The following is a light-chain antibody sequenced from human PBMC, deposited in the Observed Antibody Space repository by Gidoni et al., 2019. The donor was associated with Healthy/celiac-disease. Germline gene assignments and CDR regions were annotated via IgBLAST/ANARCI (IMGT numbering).Light chain of an antibody. V-gene: IGLV2-14*01. J-gene: IGLJ1*01. CDR1: SSDVGGYNY. CDR3: SSYTSSSILV. CDR2: EVS. Sequence: SAAPHQSITISCTGTSSDVGGYNYVSWYQQHPGKAPKLMIYEVSNRPSGVSNRFSGSKSGNTASLTISGLQAEDEADYYCSSYTSSSILVFGTGTKVTVL.